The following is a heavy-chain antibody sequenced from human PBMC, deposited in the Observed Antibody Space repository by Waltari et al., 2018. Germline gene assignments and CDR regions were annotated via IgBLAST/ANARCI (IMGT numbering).Heavy chain of an antibody. V-gene: IGHV3-33*01. CDR3: ARDLAPIAAAANADY. Sequence: QVQLVESGGGVVQPGRSLRLSCAASGLTFSSYGMTWVRQAPGKGCEWVSVIWYDGSNKYYSDSVKGRFTISRDNSKNTLYLQMNSLRAEDTAVYYCARDLAPIAAAANADYWGQGTLVTVSS. CDR2: IWYDGSNK. J-gene: IGHJ4*02. CDR1: GLTFSSYG. D-gene: IGHD6-13*01.